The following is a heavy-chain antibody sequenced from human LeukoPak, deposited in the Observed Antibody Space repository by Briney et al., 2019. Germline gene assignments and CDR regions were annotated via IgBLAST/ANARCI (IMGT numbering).Heavy chain of an antibody. V-gene: IGHV3-23*01. CDR3: AKEGPYYYDSDDAFDI. CDR2: ISGSGGST. J-gene: IGHJ3*02. CDR1: GFTFSSYA. D-gene: IGHD3-22*01. Sequence: GGSLRLSCAASGFTFSSYAMSWVCQAPGKGLEWVSAISGSGGSTYYADSVKGRFTISRDNSKNTLYLQMNSLRAEDTAVYYCAKEGPYYYDSDDAFDIWGQGTMVTVSS.